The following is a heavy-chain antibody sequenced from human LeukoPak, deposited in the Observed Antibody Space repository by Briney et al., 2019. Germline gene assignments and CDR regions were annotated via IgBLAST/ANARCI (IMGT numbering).Heavy chain of an antibody. CDR2: ISSDGSSA. D-gene: IGHD4-11*01. V-gene: IGHV3-74*01. J-gene: IGHJ4*02. CDR3: ARGWTTVD. Sequence: PGGSLRLSCAVSGFTFSNYWMHWVRQGPGKGLVWVSRISSDGSSADYADSVKGRFTISRDNAKNTLYLRMNSLRAEDTAVYYCARGWTTVDWGQGTLVTVSS. CDR1: GFTFSNYW.